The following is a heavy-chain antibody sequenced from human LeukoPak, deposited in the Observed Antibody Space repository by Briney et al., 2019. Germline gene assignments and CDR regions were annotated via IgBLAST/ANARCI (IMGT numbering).Heavy chain of an antibody. D-gene: IGHD3-10*01. CDR2: IGTAGDT. J-gene: IGHJ4*02. Sequence: GGSLRLSCAASGFTFSNHDMHWVRQATGKGLEWVSGIGTAGDTYYPGSVKGRFTISRENAKNSLYLQMNCLRAEDTAVYYCAKDHLQYGSGSYPFDCWGQGTLVTVSS. V-gene: IGHV3-13*01. CDR3: AKDHLQYGSGSYPFDC. CDR1: GFTFSNHD.